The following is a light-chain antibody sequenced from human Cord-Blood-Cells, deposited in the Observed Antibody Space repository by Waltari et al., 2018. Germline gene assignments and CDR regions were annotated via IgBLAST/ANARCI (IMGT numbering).Light chain of an antibody. V-gene: IGKV1-39*01. CDR1: QSISSY. J-gene: IGKJ4*01. CDR3: QQSYSTRLT. Sequence: DIQMTLSPSSLSPSVGDRVTITSRASQSISSYLNWYQQQPGNAPKLLIYAASSLQSRVPSRFSGSGSGTDFTLTISILQPEDFATYYCQQSYSTRLTFGGGTKVEIK. CDR2: AAS.